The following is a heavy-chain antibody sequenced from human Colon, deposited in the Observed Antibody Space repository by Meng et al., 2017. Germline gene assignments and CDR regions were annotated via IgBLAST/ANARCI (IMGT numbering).Heavy chain of an antibody. CDR3: ARDDTFYGSGTYPVES. CDR1: GFNFRSFA. Sequence: GESLKISCAASGFNFRSFAMHWVRQAPGKGLECVAFITQDGSEKYYADSAKGRSTVSRDDSMNTTYLEMNNLRAEDTAVYYCARDDTFYGSGTYPVESWGQGTVVTVSS. CDR2: ITQDGSEK. V-gene: IGHV3-30*04. J-gene: IGHJ4*02. D-gene: IGHD3-10*01.